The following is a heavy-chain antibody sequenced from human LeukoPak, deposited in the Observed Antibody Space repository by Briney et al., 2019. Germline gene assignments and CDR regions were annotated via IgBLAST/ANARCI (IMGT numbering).Heavy chain of an antibody. Sequence: PGGSLRLSCAASGFTFSSYWMSWIRQAPGKGLEWVANIKQDGSEKYYVDSVKGRFTISRDNSKNTLYLQMNSLRAEDTAVYYCAKDHWQYQLPPTLFDYWGQGTLVTVSS. CDR2: IKQDGSEK. D-gene: IGHD2-2*01. CDR1: GFTFSSYW. CDR3: AKDHWQYQLPPTLFDY. V-gene: IGHV3-7*01. J-gene: IGHJ4*02.